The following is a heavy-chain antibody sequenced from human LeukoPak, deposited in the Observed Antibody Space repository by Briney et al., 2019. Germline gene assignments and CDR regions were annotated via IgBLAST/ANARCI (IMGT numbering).Heavy chain of an antibody. CDR3: ARNGLLRGYHTWFDS. J-gene: IGHJ5*01. CDR2: ISYDGRNK. CDR1: EFTFSNYA. Sequence: GGSLRLSCAASEFTFSNYAMPWVRQAPGKGLEWVAVISYDGRNKDYADSVKGRFTISRDNSQNTLYLQMNSLRTEDSAVYSCARNGLLRGYHTWFDSWGQGTLVTVSS. D-gene: IGHD3-3*01. V-gene: IGHV3-30*01.